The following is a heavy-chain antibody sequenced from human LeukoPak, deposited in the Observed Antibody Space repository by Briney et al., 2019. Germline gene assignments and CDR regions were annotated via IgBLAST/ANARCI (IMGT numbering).Heavy chain of an antibody. V-gene: IGHV4-34*01. D-gene: IGHD5-18*01. CDR2: INHSGST. Sequence: SETLSLTCAVYGGSFSGYYWSWIRQPPGKGLEWIGEINHSGSTNYNPSLKSRVTISVDTSKNQFSLKLSSVTAADTAVYYCARSPPSYGYVGFSEVDYWGQGTLVTASS. CDR1: GGSFSGYY. J-gene: IGHJ4*02. CDR3: ARSPPSYGYVGFSEVDY.